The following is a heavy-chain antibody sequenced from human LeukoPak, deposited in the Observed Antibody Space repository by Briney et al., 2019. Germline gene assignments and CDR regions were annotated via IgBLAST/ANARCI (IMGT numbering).Heavy chain of an antibody. CDR2: IYSGGST. J-gene: IGHJ3*02. V-gene: IGHV3-66*01. CDR1: GFTVSSNY. CDR3: ARDCDPRVDAFDI. Sequence: GGSLRLSCAASGFTVSSNYMSWVRQAPGKGLEWVSVIYSGGSTYYADSVKGRFTFSRDNSKNTLYLQMNSLRAEDTAVYYCARDCDPRVDAFDIWGQGTMVTVSS.